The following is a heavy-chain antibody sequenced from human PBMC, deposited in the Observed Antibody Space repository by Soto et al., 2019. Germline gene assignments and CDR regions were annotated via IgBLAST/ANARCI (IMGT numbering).Heavy chain of an antibody. CDR1: GFTFSSYA. Sequence: GGSLRLSCAASGFTFSSYAMSWVRQAPGKGLEWVSAISGSGGSTYYADSVKGRFTISRDNSKNTLYLQMNSLRAEDTAVYYCANGRREYFDWLFHSYYFDYWGQGTLVTVSS. J-gene: IGHJ4*02. CDR3: ANGRREYFDWLFHSYYFDY. CDR2: ISGSGGST. D-gene: IGHD3-9*01. V-gene: IGHV3-23*01.